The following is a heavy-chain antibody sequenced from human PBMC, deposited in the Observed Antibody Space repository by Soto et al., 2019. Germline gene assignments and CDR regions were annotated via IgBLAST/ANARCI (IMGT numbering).Heavy chain of an antibody. CDR1: GYNFNKYA. CDR3: VRRAQYFDGTGFHAFDI. V-gene: IGHV3-23*01. J-gene: IGHJ3*02. CDR2: ISSGGDNT. D-gene: IGHD3-22*01. Sequence: EVQLLESGGVLTQPGGSRRLSCVASGYNFNKYAVSWVRQAPGKGLEWVSAISSGGDNTHYADSVKGRFTITRDNSKNMLYLEMNSLTVEDTAVYYCVRRAQYFDGTGFHAFDIWGQGTRVTVSS.